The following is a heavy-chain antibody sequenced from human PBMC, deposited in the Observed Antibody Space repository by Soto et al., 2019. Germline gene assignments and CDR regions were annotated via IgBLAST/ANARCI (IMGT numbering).Heavy chain of an antibody. V-gene: IGHV3-30-3*01. D-gene: IGHD2-15*01. CDR1: GFTFNVYT. Sequence: QVQLVESGGGVVQPGRSLRLSCAVSGFTFNVYTIHWVRQAPGKGLEWVAVISFDGTTKYYANSVKGRFTSSRDNSNTTLYLQMNTLRPGDTAVYYCAGEGPARWCSGGSCPIDYWGQGTLVTVSS. J-gene: IGHJ4*02. CDR2: ISFDGTTK. CDR3: AGEGPARWCSGGSCPIDY.